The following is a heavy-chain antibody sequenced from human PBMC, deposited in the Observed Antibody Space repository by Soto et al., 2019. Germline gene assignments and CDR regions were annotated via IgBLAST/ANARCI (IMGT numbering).Heavy chain of an antibody. J-gene: IGHJ4*02. CDR1: GFTFFTYG. Sequence: GGSLRLSCVVSGFTFFTYGMHWVRQAPGKGLEWVSAISGSGGSTYYADSVKGRFTISRDNSKNTLYLQMNSLRAEDTAVYYCANEGIAAAGHFDYWGQGTLVTVSS. V-gene: IGHV3-23*01. D-gene: IGHD6-13*01. CDR2: ISGSGGST. CDR3: ANEGIAAAGHFDY.